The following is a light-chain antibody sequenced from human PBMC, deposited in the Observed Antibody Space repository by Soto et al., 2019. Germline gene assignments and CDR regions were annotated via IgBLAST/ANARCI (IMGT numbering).Light chain of an antibody. J-gene: IGKJ1*01. CDR3: QQYVTSSWT. V-gene: IGKV3-20*01. CDR1: QSISSSF. CDR2: GAS. Sequence: EIVLTQSPGTLSLSPGERATLSCRASQSISSSFLAWCQQRPCQSPRLIIYGASSRATGIPDRFSGSGSGTDFTLTISRLDLEDSAFYYCQQYVTSSWTFCQGTKGDIK.